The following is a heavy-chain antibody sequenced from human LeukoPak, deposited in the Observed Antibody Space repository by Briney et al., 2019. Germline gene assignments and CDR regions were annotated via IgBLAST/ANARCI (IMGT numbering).Heavy chain of an antibody. CDR2: INCNGGST. J-gene: IGHJ3*02. CDR3: ARASSYLNWDDAFDI. Sequence: VGSLRLSCAASGFTLDDYGMSWDRQALGKGLELVSGINCNGGSTGYADSMKGRFTISRDNAKNSLYLQMNSLRAEDTALYYCARASSYLNWDDAFDIWGQGTMVTVSS. D-gene: IGHD1-26*01. V-gene: IGHV3-20*04. CDR1: GFTLDDYG.